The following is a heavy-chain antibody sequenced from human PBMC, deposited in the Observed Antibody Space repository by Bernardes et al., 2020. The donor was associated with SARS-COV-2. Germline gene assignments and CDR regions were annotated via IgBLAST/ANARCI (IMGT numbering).Heavy chain of an antibody. Sequence: GGSLRLSCVGSGFTFNTYAMYWVRQAPGKGLEYVSAISYNVGSAYYADSVKGRFTISRDNSQNTLFLQMRSLRVEDMAVYYCARAPITMVRGIELNYWGQGTLVTVAS. V-gene: IGHV3-64*02. CDR3: ARAPITMVRGIELNY. D-gene: IGHD3-10*01. J-gene: IGHJ4*02. CDR2: ISYNVGSA. CDR1: GFTFNTYA.